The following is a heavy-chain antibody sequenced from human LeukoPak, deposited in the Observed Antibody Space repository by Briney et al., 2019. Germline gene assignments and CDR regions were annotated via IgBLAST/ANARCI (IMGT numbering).Heavy chain of an antibody. CDR3: ARVIGYYGYFDL. V-gene: IGHV4-61*02. Sequence: SQTLSLTCTVSGGSISSGSYYWSWIRQPAGKGLEWIGRIYTSGSTNYNPSLKSRVTISVDTSKNQFSLKLSSVTAADTAVYYCARVIGYYGYFDLWGRGTLVTVSS. CDR2: IYTSGST. D-gene: IGHD3-10*01. J-gene: IGHJ2*01. CDR1: GGSISSGSYY.